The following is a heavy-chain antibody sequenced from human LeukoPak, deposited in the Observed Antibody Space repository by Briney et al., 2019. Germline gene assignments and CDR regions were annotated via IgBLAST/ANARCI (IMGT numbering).Heavy chain of an antibody. J-gene: IGHJ3*02. V-gene: IGHV4-61*01. D-gene: IGHD6-13*01. Sequence: SETLSLTCTVSGGSISSSSYYWSWIRQPPGKGLEWIGYIYYSGSTNYNPSLKSRVTISVDTSKNQFSLKLSSVTAADTAVYYCARIAAASAPAFDIWGQGTMVTVSS. CDR1: GGSISSSSYY. CDR2: IYYSGST. CDR3: ARIAAASAPAFDI.